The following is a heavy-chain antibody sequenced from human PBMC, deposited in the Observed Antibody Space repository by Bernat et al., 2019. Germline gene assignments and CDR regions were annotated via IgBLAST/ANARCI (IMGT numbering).Heavy chain of an antibody. Sequence: QVQLVESGGGVVQPGRSLRLSCAASGFTFSSYGMHWVRQAPGKGLEWVAVIWYDGSNKYYADSVKGRFTISRDNSKNTLYLQMNSLRAEDTAVYYCARVMITFGGAAPFDYWGQGTLVTVS. CDR3: ARVMITFGGAAPFDY. J-gene: IGHJ4*02. CDR1: GFTFSSYG. V-gene: IGHV3-33*01. D-gene: IGHD3-16*01. CDR2: IWYDGSNK.